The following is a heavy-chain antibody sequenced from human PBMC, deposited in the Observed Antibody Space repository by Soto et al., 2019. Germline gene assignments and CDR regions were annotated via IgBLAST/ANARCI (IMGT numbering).Heavy chain of an antibody. V-gene: IGHV4-38-2*02. CDR1: GYSISSGYY. CDR2: IYHSGST. J-gene: IGHJ3*02. Sequence: TLSLTCAVSGYSISSGYYWGWIRQPPGKGLEWIGSIYHSGSTYYNPSLKSRVTISVDTSKNQFSLKLSSVTAADTAVYYCARDDGVPQRAFDIWGQGXMVTVSS. CDR3: ARDDGVPQRAFDI. D-gene: IGHD2-2*01.